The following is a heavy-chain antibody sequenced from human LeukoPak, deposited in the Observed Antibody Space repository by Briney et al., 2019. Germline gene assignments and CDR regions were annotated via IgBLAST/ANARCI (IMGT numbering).Heavy chain of an antibody. J-gene: IGHJ3*02. CDR3: ARDHDYDILTGYVSDAFDI. CDR2: INPSGGST. V-gene: IGHV1-46*01. Sequence: ASVKVSCKASGYTFTSYYMHWVRQAPGQGLEWMGIINPSGGSTSHAQKFQGRVTMTRDTSTSTVYMELSSLRSEDTAVYYCARDHDYDILTGYVSDAFDIWGQGTMVTVSS. D-gene: IGHD3-9*01. CDR1: GYTFTSYY.